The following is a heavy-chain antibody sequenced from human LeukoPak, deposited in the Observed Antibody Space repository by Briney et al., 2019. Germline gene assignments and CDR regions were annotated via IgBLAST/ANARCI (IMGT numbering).Heavy chain of an antibody. Sequence: GGSLRLSCAASGFTFAIHAMTWVRQAPGKGLEWVSGITGTGDTTFYADSVKGRFTISRDNSKNTLYLQMHSLRADDTAVYYCAKDYSTIPAAANPLFDYWGQGVLVTVSS. CDR3: AKDYSTIPAAANPLFDY. V-gene: IGHV3-23*01. CDR2: ITGTGDTT. D-gene: IGHD6-13*01. J-gene: IGHJ4*02. CDR1: GFTFAIHA.